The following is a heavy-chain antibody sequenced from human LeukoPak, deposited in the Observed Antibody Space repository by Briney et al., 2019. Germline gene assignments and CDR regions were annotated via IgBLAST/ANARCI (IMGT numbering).Heavy chain of an antibody. D-gene: IGHD3-22*01. CDR2: ISGDGGST. CDR1: EFTFDDYA. J-gene: IGHJ3*02. CDR3: AKDMYYYDSSGYFNDAFDI. Sequence: AGGSLRLSCAASEFTFDDYAMHWVRQAPGKGLEWVSLISGDGGSTYYADSVKGRFTISRDNSKNSLYLQMNSLRTEDTALYYCAKDMYYYDSSGYFNDAFDIWGQGTMVTVSS. V-gene: IGHV3-43*02.